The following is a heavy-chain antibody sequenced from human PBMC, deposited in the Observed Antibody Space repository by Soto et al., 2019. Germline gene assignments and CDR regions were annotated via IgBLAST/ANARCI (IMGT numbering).Heavy chain of an antibody. Sequence: PGGSLRLSCAASGFSFSNFDMNWVRLAPGKGLEWPSYISSSGTVKYSADSVKGRFAIFRDNAKNSLYLQMKSLRVDDTAVYYCARDDYYETSGPLFDNWRQGTPVTVSS. CDR2: ISSSGTVK. D-gene: IGHD3-22*01. V-gene: IGHV3-48*03. CDR1: GFSFSNFD. CDR3: ARDDYYETSGPLFDN. J-gene: IGHJ4*02.